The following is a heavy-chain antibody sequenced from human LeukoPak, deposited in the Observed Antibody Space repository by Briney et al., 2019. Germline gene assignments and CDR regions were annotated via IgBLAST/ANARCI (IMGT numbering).Heavy chain of an antibody. J-gene: IGHJ4*02. Sequence: PGGSLRLSCAASGFTVSSNYMSWVRQAPGKGLEWVSVIYSGGSTYYADSVKGRFTISRDNSKNTLYLRMNSLRAEDTAVYYCAREPQGYFDYWGQGTLVTVSS. V-gene: IGHV3-53*01. CDR2: IYSGGST. CDR3: AREPQGYFDY. CDR1: GFTVSSNY.